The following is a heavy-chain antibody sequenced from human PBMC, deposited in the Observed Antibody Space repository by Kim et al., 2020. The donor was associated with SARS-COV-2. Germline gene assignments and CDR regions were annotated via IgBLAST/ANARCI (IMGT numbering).Heavy chain of an antibody. V-gene: IGHV3-48*03. D-gene: IGHD1-20*01. CDR3: ARGPRPNWKIGY. J-gene: IGHJ4*02. CDR1: GFTFSRYE. CDR2: ISSSGSTTI. Sequence: GGSLRLSCAASGFTFSRYEMNWVRQAPGKGLEWVAYISSSGSTTIYNAGSVKGRFTISRDNAKDSLYLQMNSLRGDDMGVYYCARGPRPNWKIGYWGQGT.